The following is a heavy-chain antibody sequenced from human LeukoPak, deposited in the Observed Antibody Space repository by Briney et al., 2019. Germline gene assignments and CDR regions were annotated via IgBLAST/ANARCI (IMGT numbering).Heavy chain of an antibody. J-gene: IGHJ4*02. V-gene: IGHV3-23*01. Sequence: GGSLRLSCAASGFTFSSYAMSWVRQAPGKGVEWVSAISGSGGSTYYADSVKGRFTISRDNSKNTLYLQMNSLRAEDTAVYYCANLDIAVAGTEETIDYWGQGTLVTVSS. CDR2: ISGSGGST. D-gene: IGHD6-19*01. CDR3: ANLDIAVAGTEETIDY. CDR1: GFTFSSYA.